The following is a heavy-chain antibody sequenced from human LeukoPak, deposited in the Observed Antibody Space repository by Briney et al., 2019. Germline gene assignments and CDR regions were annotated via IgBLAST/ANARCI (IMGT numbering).Heavy chain of an antibody. Sequence: GGSLRLSCAASGFIVSSNYMSWVRQAPGKGLEWVSVIFGAGGTYYADSVKGRFTISRDNSKNTLFLQMNSLRAEDTAVYYCAREASDAFDIWGQGTMVTVSS. CDR2: IFGAGGT. V-gene: IGHV3-66*01. CDR1: GFIVSSNY. J-gene: IGHJ3*02. CDR3: AREASDAFDI.